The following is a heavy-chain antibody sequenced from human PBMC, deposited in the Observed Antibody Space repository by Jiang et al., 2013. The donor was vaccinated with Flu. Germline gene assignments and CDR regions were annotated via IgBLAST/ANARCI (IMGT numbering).Heavy chain of an antibody. V-gene: IGHV4-39*01. D-gene: IGHD3-22*01. Sequence: GPGLVKPSDVPPSLTCTVSGGSISSSSYYWGWIRQPPGKGLEWIGSIYYSGSTYYNPSLKSRVTISVDTSKNQFSLKLSSVTAADTAVYYCASSPPIMYYYDSSGVSGRSRVPFEGYYFDYWGQGTLVTVSS. CDR1: GGSISSSSYY. CDR2: IYYSGST. J-gene: IGHJ4*02. CDR3: ASSPPIMYYYDSSGVSGRSRVPFEGYYFDY.